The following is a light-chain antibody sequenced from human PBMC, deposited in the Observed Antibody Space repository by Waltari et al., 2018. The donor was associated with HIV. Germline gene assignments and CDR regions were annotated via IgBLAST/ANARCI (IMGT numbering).Light chain of an antibody. J-gene: IGLJ2*01. V-gene: IGLV2-11*01. CDR1: SSDVGGYNF. CDR2: DVS. Sequence: QSALTQPRSVSGSPGQSVTISCTGNSSDVGGYNFVSWYQQHPGKAPKLMIYDVSKRPSGVPDRFSGSKSGNTASLTISGLQAEDEADYYCCSYAGSYTHVVFGGGTKLTVL. CDR3: CSYAGSYTHVV.